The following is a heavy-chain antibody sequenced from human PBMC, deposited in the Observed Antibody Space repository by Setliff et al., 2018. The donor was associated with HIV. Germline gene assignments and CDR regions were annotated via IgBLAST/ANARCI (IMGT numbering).Heavy chain of an antibody. CDR3: ARGVAAAGTDY. V-gene: IGHV3-48*03. Sequence: GGSLRLSCAASGFTFSSYEMNWVRQAPGKGLEWVSYISSSGSTVYYADSAKGRFTISRDNAKNSLYLQMNSLRAEDTAVYYCARGVAAAGTDYWGQGTLVTVSS. D-gene: IGHD6-13*01. CDR2: ISSSGSTV. J-gene: IGHJ4*02. CDR1: GFTFSSYE.